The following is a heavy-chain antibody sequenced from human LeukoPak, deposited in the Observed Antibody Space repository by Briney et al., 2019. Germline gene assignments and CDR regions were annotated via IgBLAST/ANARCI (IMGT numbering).Heavy chain of an antibody. Sequence: ASVKVSCKASGGTFSSYAISWVRQAPGQGLEWMGGIIPIFSTANYAQKFQGRVTITADESTSTAYMELSSLRSEDTAVYYCARSDSSWYVRIDAWGQGTLVTVSS. D-gene: IGHD6-13*01. V-gene: IGHV1-69*13. J-gene: IGHJ4*02. CDR2: IIPIFSTA. CDR1: GGTFSSYA. CDR3: ARSDSSWYVRIDA.